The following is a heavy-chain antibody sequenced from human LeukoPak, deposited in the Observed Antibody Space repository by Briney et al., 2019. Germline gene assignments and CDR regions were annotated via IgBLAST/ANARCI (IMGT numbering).Heavy chain of an antibody. CDR3: ARNDIVVVPAAMRPFDY. V-gene: IGHV4-39*01. Sequence: SETLSLTCTVSGGSISSSSYYWGWIRQPPGKGLEWIGSIYYSGSTYYNPSLKSRVTISVDTSKNQFSLKLSSVTAADTAVYYCARNDIVVVPAAMRPFDYWGQGTLVTVSS. J-gene: IGHJ4*02. D-gene: IGHD2-2*01. CDR2: IYYSGST. CDR1: GGSISSSSYY.